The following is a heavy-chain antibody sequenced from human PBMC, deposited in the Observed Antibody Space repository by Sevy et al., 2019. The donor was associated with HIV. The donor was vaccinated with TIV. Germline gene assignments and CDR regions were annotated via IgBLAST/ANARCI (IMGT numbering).Heavy chain of an antibody. CDR1: GFTFSGSA. V-gene: IGHV3-73*01. D-gene: IGHD2-2*01. Sequence: GGSLRLSCAASGFTFSGSAMHWVRQASGKGLEWVGRIRSKANSYATAYAASVKGRFTISRDDSKNTAYLQMNSLKTEDTAVYYCTRQKDIVLVPAAMQYYYYYYMDVWGKGTTVTVSS. J-gene: IGHJ6*03. CDR2: IRSKANSYAT. CDR3: TRQKDIVLVPAAMQYYYYYYMDV.